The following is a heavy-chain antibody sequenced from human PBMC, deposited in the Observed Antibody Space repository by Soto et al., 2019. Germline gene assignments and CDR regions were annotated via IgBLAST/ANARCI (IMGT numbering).Heavy chain of an antibody. D-gene: IGHD3-10*01. V-gene: IGHV4-30-2*01. CDR1: GGSISSGGYS. CDR2: IYHSGST. Sequence: QLQLQESGSGLVKPSQSLSLTCADSGGSISSGGYSWSWIRQPPGKGLEWIGYIYHSGSTYYNPSLKSRVTISVDRSKNQFSLKLSSVTAADTAVYYCARGRYYYGSGSYLAFDIWGQGTMVTVSS. CDR3: ARGRYYYGSGSYLAFDI. J-gene: IGHJ3*02.